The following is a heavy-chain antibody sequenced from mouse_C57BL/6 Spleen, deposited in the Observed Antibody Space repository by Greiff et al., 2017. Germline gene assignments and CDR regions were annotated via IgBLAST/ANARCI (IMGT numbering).Heavy chain of an antibody. CDR1: GYTFTSYW. J-gene: IGHJ2*01. CDR3: ARDYGSSPDY. Sequence: QVQLQQSGAELVKPGASVKLSCKASGYTFTSYWMQWVKQRPGQGLEWIGEIDPSDSYTNYNQKFKGKATLTVDTSSSTAYMQLSSLTSEDSAVYYCARDYGSSPDYWGQGTTLTVSS. D-gene: IGHD1-1*01. V-gene: IGHV1-50*01. CDR2: IDPSDSYT.